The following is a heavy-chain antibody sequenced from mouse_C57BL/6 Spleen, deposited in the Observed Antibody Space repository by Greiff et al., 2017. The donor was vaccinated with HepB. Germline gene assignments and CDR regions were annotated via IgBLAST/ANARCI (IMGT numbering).Heavy chain of an antibody. V-gene: IGHV1-50*01. CDR2: IDPSDSYT. Sequence: QVQLQQPGAELVKPGASVKLSCKASGYTFTSYWMQWVKQRPGQGLEWIGEIDPSDSYTNYNQKFKGKATLTVDTSSSTAYMQLSSLTSEDSAVYYRARPGSSSDYWGQGTTLTVSS. D-gene: IGHD1-1*01. CDR1: GYTFTSYW. CDR3: ARPGSSSDY. J-gene: IGHJ2*01.